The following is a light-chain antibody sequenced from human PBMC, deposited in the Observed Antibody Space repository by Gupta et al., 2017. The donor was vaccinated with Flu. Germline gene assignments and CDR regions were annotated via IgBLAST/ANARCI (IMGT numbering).Light chain of an antibody. V-gene: IGKV1-12*01. CDR2: PAS. CDR1: QVIYSQ. CDR3: QQAYSFPLT. Sequence: DIQMTQSPSSVSASVGDRVTVTCRASQVIYSQLGWYQQKPGKAPKLLIYPASTLQGGVPSRFSGSGSGTDFTLTITSLQPEDVATYYCQQAYSFPLTFGGGSKVEIK. J-gene: IGKJ4*01.